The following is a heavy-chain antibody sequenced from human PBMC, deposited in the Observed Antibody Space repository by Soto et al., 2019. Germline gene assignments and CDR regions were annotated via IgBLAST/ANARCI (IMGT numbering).Heavy chain of an antibody. V-gene: IGHV1-69*01. CDR1: GGTFSSYA. CDR2: IIPIFGTA. J-gene: IGHJ6*02. D-gene: IGHD5-18*01. CDR3: ARDKFQDTAMGNYYYGMDV. Sequence: QVQLVQSGAEVKKPGSSVKVSCKASGGTFSSYAISWVRQAPGQGLEWMGGIIPIFGTANYAQKFQGRVTITADESTSTAYMELSSLRSEDTAVYYCARDKFQDTAMGNYYYGMDVWGQGTTVTVSS.